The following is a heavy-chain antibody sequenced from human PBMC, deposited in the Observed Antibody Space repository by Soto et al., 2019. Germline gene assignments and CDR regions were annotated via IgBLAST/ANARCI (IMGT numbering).Heavy chain of an antibody. CDR2: INTDGTTT. J-gene: IGHJ4*02. D-gene: IGHD3-16*02. V-gene: IGHV3-74*01. CDR1: GFTLSSYW. Sequence: EAQLVESGGGLVQPGGSLRLSCADSGFTLSSYWVHWVRQAPGKGLVWVSRINTDGTTTDYAGSVKGRFTISRDNARNTVFLQMNSLRGEDTAVYYCATAGSYRFDYWGQGTLVTVSS. CDR3: ATAGSYRFDY.